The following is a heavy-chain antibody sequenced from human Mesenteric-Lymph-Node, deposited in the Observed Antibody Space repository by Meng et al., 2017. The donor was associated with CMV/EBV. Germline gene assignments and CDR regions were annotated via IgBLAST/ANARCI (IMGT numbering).Heavy chain of an antibody. CDR3: ARGLRYCSSTSCYPDAFDI. Sequence: GESLKISCAASGFTFCSYWMSWVRQAPGKGLEWVANIKQDGSEKYYVDSVKGRFTISRDNAKNSLYLQMNSLRAEDTAVYYCARGLRYCSSTSCYPDAFDIWGQGTMVTVSS. CDR2: IKQDGSEK. J-gene: IGHJ3*02. CDR1: GFTFCSYW. D-gene: IGHD2-2*01. V-gene: IGHV3-7*01.